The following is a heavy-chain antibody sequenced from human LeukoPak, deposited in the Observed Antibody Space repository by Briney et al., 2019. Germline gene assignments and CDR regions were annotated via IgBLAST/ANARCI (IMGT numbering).Heavy chain of an antibody. V-gene: IGHV3-53*01. Sequence: GGSLRLSCAASGSTVSSNYMSWVRQAPGKGLQWVSVIYSGGSTYYADSVKGRFTISRDNSKNTLYLQINSLRAEDTAVYYCARDGVDYGGNSVHYWGQGTLVTVSS. CDR1: GSTVSSNY. J-gene: IGHJ4*02. CDR2: IYSGGST. CDR3: ARDGVDYGGNSVHY. D-gene: IGHD4-23*01.